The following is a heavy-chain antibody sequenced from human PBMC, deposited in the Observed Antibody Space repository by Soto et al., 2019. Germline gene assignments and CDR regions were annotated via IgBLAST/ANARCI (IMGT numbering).Heavy chain of an antibody. CDR1: GYTFTSYD. Sequence: QVQLVQSGAEVKKPGASVKVSCKASGYTFTSYDINWVRQATGQGLEWMGWMNPNSGNTGYAQKFQGRVTMTRNTSISTAYMELSSLRSEDTAVYYCARGSVYDFWSGYDHYYYYYYMDVWDKGTTVTVS. J-gene: IGHJ6*03. D-gene: IGHD3-3*01. V-gene: IGHV1-8*01. CDR2: MNPNSGNT. CDR3: ARGSVYDFWSGYDHYYYYYYMDV.